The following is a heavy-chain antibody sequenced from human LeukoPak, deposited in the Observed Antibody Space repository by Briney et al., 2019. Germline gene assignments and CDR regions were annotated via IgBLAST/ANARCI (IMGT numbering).Heavy chain of an antibody. CDR3: ARVGSSSWLSYYYYYGMDV. CDR1: GGSIRSSSYY. D-gene: IGHD6-13*01. CDR2: ISSSGSTI. V-gene: IGHV3-11*04. J-gene: IGHJ6*02. Sequence: LSLTCTVSGGSIRSSSYYWGWIRQPPGKGLEWVSYISSSGSTIYYADSVKGRFTISRDNAKNSLYLQMNSLRAEDTAVYYCARVGSSSWLSYYYYYGMDVWGQGTTVTVSS.